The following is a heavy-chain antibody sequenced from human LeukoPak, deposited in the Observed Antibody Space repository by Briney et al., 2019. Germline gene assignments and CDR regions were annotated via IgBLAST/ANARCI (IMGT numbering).Heavy chain of an antibody. CDR2: ISYDGSNK. D-gene: IGHD3-9*01. J-gene: IGHJ4*02. Sequence: GGSLRLSCAASGFTFSSYGMHWVRQAPGKGLEWVAVISYDGSNKYYADSVKGRFTISRDNSKNTLYLQMNSLRAEDTAVYYCAKSLRYFGPFDYWGQGTLVTVSS. CDR1: GFTFSSYG. CDR3: AKSLRYFGPFDY. V-gene: IGHV3-30*18.